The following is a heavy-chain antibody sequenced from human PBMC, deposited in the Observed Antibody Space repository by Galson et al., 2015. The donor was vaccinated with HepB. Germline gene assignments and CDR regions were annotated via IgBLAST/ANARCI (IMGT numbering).Heavy chain of an antibody. CDR1: GFTFSSYS. CDR3: APGIAAAGTGS. CDR2: ISSSSSTI. V-gene: IGHV3-48*01. J-gene: IGHJ5*02. D-gene: IGHD6-13*01. Sequence: SLRLSCAASGFTFSSYSMNWVRQAPGKGLEWVSYISSSSSTIYYADSVKGRFTISRDNAKNSLYLQMNSLRAEDTAVYYCAPGIAAAGTGSWGQGTLVTVSS.